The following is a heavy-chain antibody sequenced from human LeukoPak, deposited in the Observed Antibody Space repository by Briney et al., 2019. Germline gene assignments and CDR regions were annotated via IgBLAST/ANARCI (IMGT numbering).Heavy chain of an antibody. CDR3: ARAKGSSSSFDY. J-gene: IGHJ4*02. Sequence: SVKVSCKASGGTFTSYAISWVRQAPGQGLEWMGRIIPIFGTANYTQKFQGRATITTDESTSTAYMELSSLRSEDTAVYYCARAKGSSSSFDYWGQGTLVTVSS. CDR1: GGTFTSYA. CDR2: IIPIFGTA. V-gene: IGHV1-69*05. D-gene: IGHD6-6*01.